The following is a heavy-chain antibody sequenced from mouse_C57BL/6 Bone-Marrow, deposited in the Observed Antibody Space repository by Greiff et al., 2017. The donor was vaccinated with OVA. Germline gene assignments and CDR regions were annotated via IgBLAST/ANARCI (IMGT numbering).Heavy chain of an antibody. Sequence: EVQLQQSGPELVKPGASVKIPCKASGYTFTDYNMDWVKQSHGKSLEWIGDINPNNGGTIYNQKFKGKATLTVDKSSSTAYMELRSLTSEDTAVYYCARRDYSRYFDVWGTGTTVTVSS. CDR1: GYTFTDYN. D-gene: IGHD1-1*01. V-gene: IGHV1-18*01. CDR2: INPNNGGT. CDR3: ARRDYSRYFDV. J-gene: IGHJ1*03.